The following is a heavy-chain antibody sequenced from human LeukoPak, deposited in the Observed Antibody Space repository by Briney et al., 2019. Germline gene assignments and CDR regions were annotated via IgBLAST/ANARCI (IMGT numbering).Heavy chain of an antibody. Sequence: SGGSLRLSCAGSGFSFSTYGMTWVRQAPGKGLEWVSGISNSGGSTYYADSVKGRFTISRDNSKDTLYLQMNSLRAEDTAVYYCAKDNFAVRGTTDYWGQGTLVTVSS. CDR2: ISNSGGST. D-gene: IGHD3-10*01. V-gene: IGHV3-23*01. CDR1: GFSFSTYG. J-gene: IGHJ4*02. CDR3: AKDNFAVRGTTDY.